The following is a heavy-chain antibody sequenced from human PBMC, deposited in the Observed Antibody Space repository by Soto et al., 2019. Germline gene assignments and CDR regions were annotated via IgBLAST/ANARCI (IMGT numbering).Heavy chain of an antibody. V-gene: IGHV1-69*12. CDR2: IIPIFGTA. CDR1: GGTFSSYA. D-gene: IGHD3-10*01. CDR3: ARSADYYGSGSYYQPGNY. J-gene: IGHJ4*02. Sequence: QVQLVQSGAEVKKPGSSVKVSCKASGGTFSSYAISWVRQAPGQGLEWMGGIIPIFGTANYAQKFQGRVTITADESTRTAYMERSSLGSEDTAVYYCARSADYYGSGSYYQPGNYWGQGTLVTVSS.